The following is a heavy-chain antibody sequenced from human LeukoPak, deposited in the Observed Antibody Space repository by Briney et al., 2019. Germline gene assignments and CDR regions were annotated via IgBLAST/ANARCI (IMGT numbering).Heavy chain of an antibody. V-gene: IGHV4-31*03. J-gene: IGHJ4*02. CDR1: GGSISSGTYY. Sequence: SSQTLSLTCTVSGGSISSGTYYWSWIRQHPGKGLEWIGYIYYSGSTYYNPSLKSRVTISVDTSENQFSLNLSSVTAADTAVYYCARASTIFRTFDYWGQGILVTVPS. CDR2: IYYSGST. D-gene: IGHD3-9*01. CDR3: ARASTIFRTFDY.